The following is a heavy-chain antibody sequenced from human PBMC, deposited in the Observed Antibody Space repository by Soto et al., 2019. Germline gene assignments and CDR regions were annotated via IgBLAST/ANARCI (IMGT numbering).Heavy chain of an antibody. Sequence: PGESLKISCKGSGYSFAGYWITWVRQKPGKGLEWMGRIDPSDSQTYYSPSFRGHVTISATKSITTVFLQWSSLRASDTAMYYCARQIYDSDTGPNFQYYFDSWGQGAPVAVSS. D-gene: IGHD3-22*01. J-gene: IGHJ4*02. V-gene: IGHV5-10-1*01. CDR3: ARQIYDSDTGPNFQYYFDS. CDR1: GYSFAGYW. CDR2: IDPSDSQT.